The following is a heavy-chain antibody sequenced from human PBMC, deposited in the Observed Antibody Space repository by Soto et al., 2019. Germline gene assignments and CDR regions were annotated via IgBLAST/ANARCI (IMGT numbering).Heavy chain of an antibody. CDR3: AIYYEQLVPSGVYYYYGMDV. Sequence: QVQLVQSGAEVKKPGASVKVSCKASGYTFTSYGISWVRQAPGQGLEWMGWISAYNGNTNYAQKRQGRVTMTTDTSTSSCYMELRSLRSDDTAVYYCAIYYEQLVPSGVYYYYGMDVWCQGTTVTVAS. CDR2: ISAYNGNT. V-gene: IGHV1-18*01. CDR1: GYTFTSYG. J-gene: IGHJ6*02. D-gene: IGHD6-6*01.